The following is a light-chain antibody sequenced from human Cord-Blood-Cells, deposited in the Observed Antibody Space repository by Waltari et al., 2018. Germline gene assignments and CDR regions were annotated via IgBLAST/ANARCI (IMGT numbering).Light chain of an antibody. CDR3: CSYAGSSTWV. CDR1: SSDVGSYNL. Sequence: QSALTQPASVSGSPGQSITISCTGTSSDVGSYNLVSWYQQHPGKAPKLIIYESSKRPSGVSNRFSGSKSGNTASLTISGLKAEDEADYYCCSYAGSSTWVFGGGTKLTVL. J-gene: IGLJ3*02. CDR2: ESS. V-gene: IGLV2-23*01.